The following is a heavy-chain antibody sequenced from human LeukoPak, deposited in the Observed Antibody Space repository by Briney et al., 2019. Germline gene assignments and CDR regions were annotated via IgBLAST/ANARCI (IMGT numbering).Heavy chain of an antibody. CDR3: AKSQASTWSNYYYFMDV. V-gene: IGHV3-9*03. D-gene: IGHD2-2*01. CDR2: ISWNSASI. Sequence: GGSLRLSCAGSGFTFDDYAMHCVRQAPGKGLEWVSGISWNSASIGYADSVKGRFTISRDNAKNSLYLQMNSLRADDMALYYCAKSQASTWSNYYYFMDVWGKGTTVTVSS. J-gene: IGHJ6*03. CDR1: GFTFDDYA.